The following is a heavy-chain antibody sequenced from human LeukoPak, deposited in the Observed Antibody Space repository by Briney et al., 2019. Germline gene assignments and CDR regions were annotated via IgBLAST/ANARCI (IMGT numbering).Heavy chain of an antibody. D-gene: IGHD1-1*01. CDR1: GGSIRSSSYY. Sequence: SETLSLTCTVSGGSIRSSSYYWAWIRQPPGKGLECIGSIYYSGSPSYNPSLKSRVTISVDTSKNQFSLRLSSVTAADTAVYYCATWRTAKTGFDYWGQGTLVTVSS. V-gene: IGHV4-39*01. CDR2: IYYSGSP. J-gene: IGHJ4*02. CDR3: ATWRTAKTGFDY.